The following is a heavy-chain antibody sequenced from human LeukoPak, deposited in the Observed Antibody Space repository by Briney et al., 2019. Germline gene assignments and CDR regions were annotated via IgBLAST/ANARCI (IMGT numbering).Heavy chain of an antibody. V-gene: IGHV1-2*02. CDR3: ARDMPIAMTGPTKNWFEP. D-gene: IGHD6-19*01. CDR1: GYTFTGYY. CDR2: INPTSGGT. J-gene: IGHJ5*02. Sequence: ASVKVSCKASGYTFTGYYMHWVRLAPGRGLEYMGWINPTSGGTRYAQTFQGRPTLTRDTSISTAYMELSSLRSDDTAVYYCARDMPIAMTGPTKNWFEPWGQGTLVIVSS.